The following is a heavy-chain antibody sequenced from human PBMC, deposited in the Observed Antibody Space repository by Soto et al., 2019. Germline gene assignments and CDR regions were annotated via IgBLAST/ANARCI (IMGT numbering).Heavy chain of an antibody. J-gene: IGHJ3*02. V-gene: IGHV6-1*01. Sequence: SQTLSLTFAISGDIVSSNSAAWNWIRQSPSRCLEWLGRTYYRSKLYNDYAVSVKSRITINPDTSKSQFSLQLNSVTPEDTAVYYCAREDYYGSGSSFDAFDIWGQGTMVTVSS. D-gene: IGHD3-10*01. CDR1: GDIVSSNSAA. CDR2: TYYRSKLYN. CDR3: AREDYYGSGSSFDAFDI.